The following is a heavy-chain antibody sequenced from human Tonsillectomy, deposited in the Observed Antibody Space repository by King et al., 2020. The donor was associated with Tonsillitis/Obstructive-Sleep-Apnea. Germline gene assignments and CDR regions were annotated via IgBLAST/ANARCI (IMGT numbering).Heavy chain of an antibody. V-gene: IGHV3-11*05. CDR2: ISSRSTYT. Sequence: VQLVESGGGLVKPGGSLRLSCATSGFTFSDFYMSWIRQAPGKGLEWVSYISSRSTYTNYADSVKGRFTISRDNAKNSLYLQMNSLRAEDTAVYYCARDPPVSDKRLGYFEYWGQGTLVTVSS. CDR1: GFTFSDFY. D-gene: IGHD3-16*01. CDR3: ARDPPVSDKRLGYFEY. J-gene: IGHJ4*02.